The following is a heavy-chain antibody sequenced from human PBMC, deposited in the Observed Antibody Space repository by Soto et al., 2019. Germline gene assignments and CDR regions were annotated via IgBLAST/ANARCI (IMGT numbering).Heavy chain of an antibody. CDR3: ARDEQLALDY. J-gene: IGHJ4*02. Sequence: QVQLVESGGGVVQPGRSLRLSCAASGFTFSSYAMHWVRQAPGKGLEWVAVISYDGSNKYYADSVKGRFTISRDNSKDTLYLQMNSLRAEDTAVYYCARDEQLALDYWGQGTLVTVFS. CDR1: GFTFSSYA. CDR2: ISYDGSNK. D-gene: IGHD6-6*01. V-gene: IGHV3-30-3*01.